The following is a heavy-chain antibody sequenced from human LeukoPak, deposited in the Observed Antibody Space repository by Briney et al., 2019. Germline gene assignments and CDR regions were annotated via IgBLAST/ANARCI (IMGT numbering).Heavy chain of an antibody. J-gene: IGHJ3*02. Sequence: SVKVSCKASGGTFSSYAISWVRQAPGQGLEWMGGIIPIFGTANYAQKFQGRVTITADKSTSTAYMELSSLRSEDTAVYYCASVDIVARRAFDIWGQGTMVTVSS. V-gene: IGHV1-69*06. D-gene: IGHD5-12*01. CDR1: GGTFSSYA. CDR2: IIPIFGTA. CDR3: ASVDIVARRAFDI.